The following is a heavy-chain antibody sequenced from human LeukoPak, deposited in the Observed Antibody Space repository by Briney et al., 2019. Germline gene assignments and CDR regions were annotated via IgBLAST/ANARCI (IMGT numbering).Heavy chain of an antibody. CDR2: ISAYNGNT. V-gene: IGHV1-18*01. J-gene: IGHJ5*02. D-gene: IGHD6-13*01. Sequence: GASVKVSCKASGYTFTSYGISWVRQAPGQGLEWMGWISAYNGNTNYAQKLQGRVTMTTDTSTSTAYMELRSLRSDDTAVYYCARDVPAVGGEWGNWFDPWGQGTLVTVSS. CDR1: GYTFTSYG. CDR3: ARDVPAVGGEWGNWFDP.